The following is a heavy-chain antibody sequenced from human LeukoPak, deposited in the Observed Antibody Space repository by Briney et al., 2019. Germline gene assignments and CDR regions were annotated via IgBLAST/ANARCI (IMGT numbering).Heavy chain of an antibody. CDR1: GFTFSSYW. V-gene: IGHV3-7*05. CDR2: IKQDGSEK. Sequence: GGSLRLSCAASGFTFSSYWMSWLRHAPGKGLEWVANIKQDGSEKYYVDSVRGRFTISRDNGKNSLYLQMNSLRAEDTAVYYCAKAGYDYGDYGPLNFDYWGQGTLVTVSS. D-gene: IGHD4-17*01. J-gene: IGHJ4*02. CDR3: AKAGYDYGDYGPLNFDY.